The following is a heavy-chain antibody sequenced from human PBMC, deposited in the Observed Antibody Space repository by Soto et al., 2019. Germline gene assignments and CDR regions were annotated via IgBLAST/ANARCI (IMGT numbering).Heavy chain of an antibody. CDR3: ARVHELNWFET. Sequence: GESLKISCKGSGYDFIDYWIIWVRQMPGKGLEWMGKVDPSDSYADYSPSFKGHVTFSVDKSISTAFLQWTSLKASDTAIYYCARVHELNWFETWGQGTLVTVSS. CDR2: VDPSDSYA. CDR1: GYDFIDYW. D-gene: IGHD1-1*01. J-gene: IGHJ5*02. V-gene: IGHV5-10-1*01.